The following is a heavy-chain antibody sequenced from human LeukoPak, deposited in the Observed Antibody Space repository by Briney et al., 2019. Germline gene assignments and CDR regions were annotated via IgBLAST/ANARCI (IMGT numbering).Heavy chain of an antibody. CDR3: AKPAKTDYADY. Sequence: QAGGSLRLSCAASGFTFSSYAMSWVRQAPGKGLEWVSSISGTGGRTHYADSVKGRFTISRDNSKNTLYLQMNSLRAEDTAVYYCAKPAKTDYADYWGQGTLVTVSS. CDR2: ISGTGGRT. D-gene: IGHD1-14*01. V-gene: IGHV3-23*01. CDR1: GFTFSSYA. J-gene: IGHJ4*02.